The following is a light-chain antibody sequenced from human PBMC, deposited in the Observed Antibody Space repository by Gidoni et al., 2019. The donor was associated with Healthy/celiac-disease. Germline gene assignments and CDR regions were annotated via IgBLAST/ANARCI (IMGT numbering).Light chain of an antibody. V-gene: IGKV3-15*01. J-gene: IGKJ1*01. CDR1: QSVSSN. CDR3: QQYNNWPRT. CDR2: GAS. Sequence: EIVMTQSPATLSVSPGERATLSCRASQSVSSNLAWYQQKPGQAPRLLFYGASTRATVIPARFSGSGSGTEFTLTISSLQSEDFAVYYCQQYNNWPRTFGQGTKVEIK.